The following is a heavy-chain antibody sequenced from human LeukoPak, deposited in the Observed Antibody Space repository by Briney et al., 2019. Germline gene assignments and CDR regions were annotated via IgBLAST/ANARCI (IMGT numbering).Heavy chain of an antibody. J-gene: IGHJ5*02. Sequence: GGSLRLSCAASGFTFSSYAMSWVRQAPGKGLEWVSAISGSGGSTYYADSVKGRFTIPRDNSKNTLYLQMNSLRAEDTAVYYCARDLTTVTTEHPWGQGTLVTVSS. D-gene: IGHD4-17*01. CDR1: GFTFSSYA. V-gene: IGHV3-23*01. CDR2: ISGSGGST. CDR3: ARDLTTVTTEHP.